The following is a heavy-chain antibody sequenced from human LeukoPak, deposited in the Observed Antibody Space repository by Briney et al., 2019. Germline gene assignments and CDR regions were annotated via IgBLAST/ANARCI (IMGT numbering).Heavy chain of an antibody. Sequence: GGSLRLSCAASGXTFSSYGMHWVRQAPGKGLEWVAVISYDGSHKYYADSVKGRFTISRDNSKNTLYLQMNSLRAEDTAVYYCATEQQPNLYYYGMDVWGQGTTVTVSS. J-gene: IGHJ6*02. D-gene: IGHD6-13*01. V-gene: IGHV3-30*03. CDR1: GXTFSSYG. CDR2: ISYDGSHK. CDR3: ATEQQPNLYYYGMDV.